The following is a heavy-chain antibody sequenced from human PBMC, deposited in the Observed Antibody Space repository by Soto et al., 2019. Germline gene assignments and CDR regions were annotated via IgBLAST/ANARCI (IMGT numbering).Heavy chain of an antibody. CDR1: GGSISSGVYY. V-gene: IGHV4-31*03. CDR3: ARSPSFYDTSFYARLPQ. Sequence: PSETLSLPCTVSGGSISSGVYYCSWIRQHPEKGLEWIGYIYYSGSTYYNPSLNSRGTISIDSSKNQFSLKLSSVTSADTAVYSFARSPSFYDTSFYARLPQWCRGTLDHVST. CDR2: IYYSGST. D-gene: IGHD3-22*01. J-gene: IGHJ1*01.